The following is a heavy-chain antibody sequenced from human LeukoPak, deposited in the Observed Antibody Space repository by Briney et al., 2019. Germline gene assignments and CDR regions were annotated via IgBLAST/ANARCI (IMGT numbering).Heavy chain of an antibody. V-gene: IGHV4-61*02. Sequence: SQTLSLTCTVSGGSISSGSYYWSWIRQPAGKGLEWIGRIYTSGSTNYNPSLKSRVTISVDTSKNQFSLKLSSVTAADTAVYYCASSTVTRLYNWFDPWGQGTLVTVSS. J-gene: IGHJ5*02. CDR1: GGSISSGSYY. CDR2: IYTSGST. CDR3: ASSTVTRLYNWFDP. D-gene: IGHD4-17*01.